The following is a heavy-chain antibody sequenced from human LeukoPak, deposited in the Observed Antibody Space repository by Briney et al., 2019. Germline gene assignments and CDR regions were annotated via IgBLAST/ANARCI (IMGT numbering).Heavy chain of an antibody. J-gene: IGHJ4*02. V-gene: IGHV3-7*01. D-gene: IGHD5-18*01. Sequence: GGSLRLSCAASGFTFSSYWMSWVRQAPGKGLEWVANIKQDGSEKYYVDSVKGRFTISSDNAKNSLYLQMNSLTAEDTAVYYCARGKRGYSYGRPFDYWGQGTLVTVSS. CDR2: IKQDGSEK. CDR1: GFTFSSYW. CDR3: ARGKRGYSYGRPFDY.